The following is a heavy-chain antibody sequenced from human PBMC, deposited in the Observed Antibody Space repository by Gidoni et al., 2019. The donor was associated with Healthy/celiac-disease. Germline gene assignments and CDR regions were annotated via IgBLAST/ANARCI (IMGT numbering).Heavy chain of an antibody. V-gene: IGHV2-5*02. J-gene: IGHJ1*01. CDR3: AHSGPVTYYYDSSGYYPTKSAEYFQH. Sequence: QITLKESGPTLVKPTQTLTLTCTFSGFSLSTSGVGVGWIRQPPGKALEWLALIYWDDDKRYSPSLKSRLTITKDTSKNQVVLTMTNMDPVDTATYYCAHSGPVTYYYDSSGYYPTKSAEYFQHWGQGTLVTVSS. D-gene: IGHD3-22*01. CDR2: IYWDDDK. CDR1: GFSLSTSGVG.